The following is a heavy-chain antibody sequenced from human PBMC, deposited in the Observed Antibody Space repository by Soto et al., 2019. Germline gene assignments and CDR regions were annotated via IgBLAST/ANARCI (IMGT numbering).Heavy chain of an antibody. CDR3: XRRYYDILTSAGDWFDP. V-gene: IGHV4-30-4*01. D-gene: IGHD3-9*01. CDR2: IYYSGST. J-gene: IGHJ5*02. Sequence: PSETLSLTCTVSGGSISSGDYYWSWIRQPPGKGLEWIGYIYYSGSTYYNPSLKSRVTISVDTSKNQFSLKLSSVTAADTAVYYCXRRYYDILTSAGDWFDPWGQGTLVTVSS. CDR1: GGSISSGDYY.